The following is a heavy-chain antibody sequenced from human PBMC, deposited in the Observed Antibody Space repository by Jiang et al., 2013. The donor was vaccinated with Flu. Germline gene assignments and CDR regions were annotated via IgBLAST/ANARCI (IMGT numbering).Heavy chain of an antibody. V-gene: IGHV3-49*03. D-gene: IGHD2-8*01. CDR2: IRNKLYRGTT. CDR3: ARDLVRDVILIPVTYFDY. Sequence: SGGGLVQPGRSLRLSCTGSGFTFGDYAVSWLRQAPGKGLEWVGFIRNKLYRGTTDYAASVKGRFTISRDDSKSIAYLQMSSLKTEDTAVYYCARDLVRDVILIPVTYFDYWGQGALVTVSS. J-gene: IGHJ4*02. CDR1: GFTFGDYA.